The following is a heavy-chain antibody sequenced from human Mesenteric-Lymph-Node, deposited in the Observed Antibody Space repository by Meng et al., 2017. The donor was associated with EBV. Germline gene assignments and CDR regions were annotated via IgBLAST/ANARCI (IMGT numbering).Heavy chain of an antibody. CDR1: GGPCTSDHY. CDR3: ARHGGRFDWPYVD. CDR2: FYYNGDP. D-gene: IGHD3-9*01. J-gene: IGHJ4*02. Sequence: QLQPQEPVPGLLKSSQTLALTCRVSGGPCTSDHYWAWLLHPPGKGLEWIGTFYYNGDPTYNPSLKSRVTISAVASRNLFFLTLSSVTAADTAVYYCARHGGRFDWPYVDWGPGTLVTVSS. V-gene: IGHV4-39*01.